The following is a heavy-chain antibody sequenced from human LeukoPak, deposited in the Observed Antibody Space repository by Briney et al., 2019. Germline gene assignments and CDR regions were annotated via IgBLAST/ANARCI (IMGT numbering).Heavy chain of an antibody. J-gene: IGHJ4*02. CDR2: INHSGST. Sequence: PSETLSLTCAVYGGSFSGYYWSWIRQPPGKGLEWIGEINHSGSTNYNPSLKSRVTISVDTSKNQFSLKLSSVTAADTAVYYCARGYTYYYDSSGPFDYWSQGTLVTVSS. CDR1: GGSFSGYY. V-gene: IGHV4-34*01. D-gene: IGHD3-22*01. CDR3: ARGYTYYYDSSGPFDY.